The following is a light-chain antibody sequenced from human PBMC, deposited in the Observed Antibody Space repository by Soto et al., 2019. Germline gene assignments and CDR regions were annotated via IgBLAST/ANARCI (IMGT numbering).Light chain of an antibody. CDR3: QQYVSTPLT. CDR1: QSVGTY. Sequence: VLTQSPGTLSLSPGERATLSCRASQSVGTYLAWYQQKPGQAPRLLIYGASSRATGIPDRFSGSGSGTDFTLTISRLEPEDFAVYYCQQYVSTPLTFGGGTKVDIK. CDR2: GAS. V-gene: IGKV3-20*01. J-gene: IGKJ4*01.